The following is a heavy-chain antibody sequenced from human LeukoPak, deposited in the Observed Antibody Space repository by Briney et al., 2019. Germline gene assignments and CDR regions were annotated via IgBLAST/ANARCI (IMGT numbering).Heavy chain of an antibody. Sequence: GGSLRLSCSASGFTFSSYAMHWVRQAPGKGLEYVSAISSNGGSTYYADSVKGRFTISRDNSKNTLYLQMSSLRAEDTAVYYSVKDQDIVVVTADFDYWGQGTLVTVSS. CDR2: ISSNGGST. J-gene: IGHJ4*02. V-gene: IGHV3-64D*06. CDR1: GFTFSSYA. CDR3: VKDQDIVVVTADFDY. D-gene: IGHD2-21*02.